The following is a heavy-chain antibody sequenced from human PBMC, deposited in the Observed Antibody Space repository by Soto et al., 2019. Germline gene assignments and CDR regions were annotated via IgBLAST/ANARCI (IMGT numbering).Heavy chain of an antibody. CDR1: GGSISSGGYY. J-gene: IGHJ5*02. V-gene: IGHV4-31*03. D-gene: IGHD5-18*01. CDR2: IYYSGST. CDR3: ARSFDFGSYNWFDP. Sequence: SETLSLTCTVSGGSISSGGYYWSWIRQHPGKGLEWIGYIYYSGSTYYNPSLKSRVTISVDTSKNQFSLKLSSVTAADTAVYYCARSFDFGSYNWFDPWGQGTLVTVSS.